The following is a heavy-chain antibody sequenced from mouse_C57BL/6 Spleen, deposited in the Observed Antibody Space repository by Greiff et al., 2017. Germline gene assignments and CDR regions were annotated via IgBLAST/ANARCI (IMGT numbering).Heavy chain of an antibody. Sequence: LEESGPELVKPGASVKISCKASGYAFSSSWMNWVKQRPGKGLEWIGRIYPGDGDTNYNGKFKGKATLTADKSSSTAYMQLSSLTSEDSAVYFCARDYYGSSYTWFAYWGQGTLVTVSA. J-gene: IGHJ3*01. V-gene: IGHV1-82*01. CDR1: GYAFSSSW. CDR2: IYPGDGDT. D-gene: IGHD1-1*01. CDR3: ARDYYGSSYTWFAY.